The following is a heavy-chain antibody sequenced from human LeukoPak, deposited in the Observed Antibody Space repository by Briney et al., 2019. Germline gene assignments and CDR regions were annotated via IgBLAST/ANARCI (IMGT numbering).Heavy chain of an antibody. J-gene: IGHJ4*02. CDR2: ISYDGGRK. CDR1: GFTFSRNA. Sequence: PGGTLTLSCAASGFTFSRNAMHWVRQAPGKGLEWVAFISYDGGRKHLADSVKGRFTVFRDSTENTLYLQMNSLRPEDTAVYYCAKDRTASWAIDYWGEGTLVTVSS. D-gene: IGHD2-2*01. V-gene: IGHV3-30*18. CDR3: AKDRTASWAIDY.